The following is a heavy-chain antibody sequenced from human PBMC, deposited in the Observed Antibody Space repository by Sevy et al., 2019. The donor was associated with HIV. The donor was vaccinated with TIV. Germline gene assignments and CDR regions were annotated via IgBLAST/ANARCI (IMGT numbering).Heavy chain of an antibody. CDR2: IIIGSNYI. J-gene: IGHJ3*02. V-gene: IGHV3-21*03. Sequence: GGSLRLSCAASGFTFSSYTMDWVRQAPGKGLEWVSSIIIGSNYIYYADSLKGRFTISRDNAKNSVFLQMHSLRAEDTALYYCARRGRLTDDGFDIWGHGTMVTVSS. CDR1: GFTFSSYT. CDR3: ARRGRLTDDGFDI. D-gene: IGHD3-16*01.